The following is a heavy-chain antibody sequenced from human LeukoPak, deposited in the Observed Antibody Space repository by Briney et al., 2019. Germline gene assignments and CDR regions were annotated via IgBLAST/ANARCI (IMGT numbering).Heavy chain of an antibody. V-gene: IGHV3-20*04. J-gene: IGHJ4*02. CDR1: GFTFDDYG. D-gene: IGHD2/OR15-2a*01. CDR2: INWNGGST. CDR3: ARDFYDGLALDY. Sequence: RPGGSLRLSCAASGFTFDDYGMSWVRQAPGKGLEWVSGINWNGGSTGYADSVKGRFTISRDNAKNSLYLQMDNLRAEDTGVYYCARDFYDGLALDYWGQGTLVTVSS.